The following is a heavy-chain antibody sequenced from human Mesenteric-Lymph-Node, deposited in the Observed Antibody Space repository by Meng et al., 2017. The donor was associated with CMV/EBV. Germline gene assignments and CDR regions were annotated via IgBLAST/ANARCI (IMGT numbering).Heavy chain of an antibody. V-gene: IGHV3-30*04. J-gene: IGHJ6*02. CDR3: ARAPRRDYYYYYGMDV. CDR2: ISYDGSNK. CDR1: GFTFSSYA. Sequence: GGSLRLSCAASGFTFSSYAMHWVRQAPGKGLEWVAVISYDGSNKYYADSVKGRFTISRDNSKNTLYLQMNSLRAEDTAVYYCARAPRRDYYYYYGMDVWGQGTTVTVSS.